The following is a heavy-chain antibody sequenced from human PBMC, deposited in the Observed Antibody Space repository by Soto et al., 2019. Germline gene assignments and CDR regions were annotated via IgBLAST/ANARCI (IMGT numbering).Heavy chain of an antibody. V-gene: IGHV4-59*01. J-gene: IGHJ4*02. CDR2: IYYTGST. D-gene: IGHD4-4*01. CDR3: ARAWAVTPFDY. Sequence: SETLSLTCTVSGGSINSFYWSWIRQSPGKGLEWIGYIYYTGSTVYNPSLKRRTTISLDTSKNQFSLNLTSVTAADTAVYYCARAWAVTPFDYWGQGTLVTVSS. CDR1: GGSINSFY.